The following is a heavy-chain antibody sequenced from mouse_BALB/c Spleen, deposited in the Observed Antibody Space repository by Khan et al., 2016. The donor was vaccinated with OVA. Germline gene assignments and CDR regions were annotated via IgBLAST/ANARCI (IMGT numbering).Heavy chain of an antibody. CDR1: GFSLTNYG. CDR3: ARQPYYHYNVMDY. D-gene: IGHD2-10*01. J-gene: IGHJ4*01. Sequence: QVHVKQSGPGLVAPSQSLSITCTISGFSLTNYGVHWVRQPPGKGLEWLVVIWHDGSTTYNSALKSRLTISKDNSKSQVFLKMNSLQTDDTAMYFCARQPYYHYNVMDYWGQGTSVTVSS. V-gene: IGHV2-6-1*01. CDR2: IWHDGST.